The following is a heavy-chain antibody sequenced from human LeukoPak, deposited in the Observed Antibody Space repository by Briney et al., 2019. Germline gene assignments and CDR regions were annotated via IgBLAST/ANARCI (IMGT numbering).Heavy chain of an antibody. CDR2: IHHSGSTY. CDR1: GGSFSGYY. J-gene: IGHJ4*02. CDR3: VRDRSRPNPFFDW. Sequence: SETLSLTCAVYGGSFSGYYWSWIRQPPGKGLEWIGYIHHSGSTYYYNPSLKSRVTMSVDTSRNQFSLKLSSVSAADTAVYYCVRDRSRPNPFFDWWGQGTLVTVSS. V-gene: IGHV4-34*09. D-gene: IGHD6-13*01.